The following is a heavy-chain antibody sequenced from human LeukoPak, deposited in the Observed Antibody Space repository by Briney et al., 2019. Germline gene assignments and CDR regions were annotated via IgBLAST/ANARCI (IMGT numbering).Heavy chain of an antibody. D-gene: IGHD3-22*01. V-gene: IGHV4-30-4*08. CDR3: ARANNYYDSSGNFDY. CDR2: IYYSGST. CDR1: GGSISSGGYY. J-gene: IGHJ4*02. Sequence: SETLSLTCTVSGGSISSGGYYWSWIRQPPGKGLEWIGYIYYSGSTYYNPSHKSRVTISVDTSKNQFSLKLSSVTAADTAVYYCARANNYYDSSGNFDYWGQGTLVTVSS.